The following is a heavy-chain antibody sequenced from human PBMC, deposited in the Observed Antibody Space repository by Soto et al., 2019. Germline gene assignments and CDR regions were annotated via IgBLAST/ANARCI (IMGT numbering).Heavy chain of an antibody. J-gene: IGHJ6*02. D-gene: IGHD3-22*01. CDR2: INPSGGST. Sequence: EASVKVSCKASGYTFTSYYMHWVRQAPGQGLEWMGIINPSGGSTSYAQKFQGRVTMTRDTSTSTVYMELSSLRSEDTAVYYCARDGRYYDSSGYPGVPYYYGMDVWGQGTTVTVSS. V-gene: IGHV1-46*01. CDR1: GYTFTSYY. CDR3: ARDGRYYDSSGYPGVPYYYGMDV.